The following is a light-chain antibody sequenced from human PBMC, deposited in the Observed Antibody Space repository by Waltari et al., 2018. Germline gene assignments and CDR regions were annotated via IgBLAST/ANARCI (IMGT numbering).Light chain of an antibody. V-gene: IGLV2-23*02. CDR3: CSYAGSSTFLLV. CDR1: SSDVGSYNL. Sequence: QSALTQPASVSGSPGQSITISCTGTSSDVGSYNLVSWYQQHPGKAPKLMFYEVSKRPSGVSTRFSGSKSGNTASLTISGLQAEDEADYYCCSYAGSSTFLLVFGTGTKVTVL. CDR2: EVS. J-gene: IGLJ1*01.